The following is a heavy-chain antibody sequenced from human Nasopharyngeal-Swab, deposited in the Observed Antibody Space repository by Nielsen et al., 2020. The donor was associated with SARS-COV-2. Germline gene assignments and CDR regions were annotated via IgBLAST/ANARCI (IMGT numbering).Heavy chain of an antibody. Sequence: WVRQAPGQGLERMGWMNPNSGNTGYAQKFQGRVTMTRNTSISTAYMELSSLRSEDTAVYYCARGRLSNYYGMDVWGQGTTVTVSS. J-gene: IGHJ6*02. CDR2: MNPNSGNT. V-gene: IGHV1-8*01. CDR3: ARGRLSNYYGMDV. D-gene: IGHD3-16*02.